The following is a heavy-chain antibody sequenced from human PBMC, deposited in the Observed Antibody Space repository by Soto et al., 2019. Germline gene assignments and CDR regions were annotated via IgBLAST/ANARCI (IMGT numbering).Heavy chain of an antibody. CDR3: TKSSGGSSSVGMDY. D-gene: IGHD6-6*01. CDR1: GFIFKNYA. CDR2: ITRDGYNK. J-gene: IGHJ4*02. Sequence: GSLRLSCAGSGFIFKNYALNWVRQAPGKGLEWVASITRDGYNKYYADSVKGRFTISRDNSRDTLSLQMTALTIEDSSVYYCTKSSGGSSSVGMDYWGQGTRVTVSS. V-gene: IGHV3-30*04.